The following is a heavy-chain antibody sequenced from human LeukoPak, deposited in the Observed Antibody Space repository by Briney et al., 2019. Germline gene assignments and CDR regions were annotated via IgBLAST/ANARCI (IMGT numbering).Heavy chain of an antibody. CDR3: ARDRHRRHYYDSSLHPPLDY. D-gene: IGHD3-22*01. CDR1: GYTFTGYY. J-gene: IGHJ4*02. V-gene: IGHV1-2*02. CDR2: INPNSGGT. Sequence: GASVKVSCKASGYTFTGYYMHWVRQAPGQGPEWMGWINPNSGGTNYAQKFQGRVTMTRDTSISTAYMDLRSLRSDDTAVYYCARDRHRRHYYDSSLHPPLDYWGQGTLVTVSS.